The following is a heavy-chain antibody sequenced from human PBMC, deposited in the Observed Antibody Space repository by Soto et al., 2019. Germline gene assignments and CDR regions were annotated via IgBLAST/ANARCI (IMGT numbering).Heavy chain of an antibody. CDR3: ARNFRLVYSSGWYNAFAI. D-gene: IGHD6-19*01. J-gene: IGHJ3*02. V-gene: IGHV6-1*01. CDR2: TYYRSKWYN. Sequence: PSQTLSLTCAISGDSVSSNSAAWNWIRQSPSRGLEWLGRTYYRSKWYNDYAVSVKSRITINPDTSKNQFSLQLNSVTPEDTAVYYCARNFRLVYSSGWYNAFAIWVQGTMVTVSS. CDR1: GDSVSSNSAA.